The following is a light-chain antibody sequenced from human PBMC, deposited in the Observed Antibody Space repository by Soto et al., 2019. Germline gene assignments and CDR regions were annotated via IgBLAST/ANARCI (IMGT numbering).Light chain of an antibody. Sequence: EIVLTQSPGTLSLSPGERATLSCRASLTISDNYLAWYQQKAGQAPRLLIYDASNRATGIPARFSGSGSGTDFTLTISSLEPEDFAVYYCQQYGSSPSITFGQGTRLEI. CDR2: DAS. J-gene: IGKJ5*01. CDR1: LTISDNY. V-gene: IGKV3-20*01. CDR3: QQYGSSPSIT.